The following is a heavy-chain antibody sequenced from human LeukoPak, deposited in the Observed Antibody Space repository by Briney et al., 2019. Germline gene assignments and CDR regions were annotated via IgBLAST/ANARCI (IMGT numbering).Heavy chain of an antibody. J-gene: IGHJ3*02. D-gene: IGHD1-26*01. CDR1: GYTFTSYA. Sequence: GASVKVSCKASGYTFTSYAMHWVRQAPGQRLEWMGWINAGNGNTKYTQKFQGRVTITRDTSASTAYMELSSLRSEDTAVYYCARSPSGSYYAFDIWGQGTMVTVSS. CDR3: ARSPSGSYYAFDI. CDR2: INAGNGNT. V-gene: IGHV1-3*01.